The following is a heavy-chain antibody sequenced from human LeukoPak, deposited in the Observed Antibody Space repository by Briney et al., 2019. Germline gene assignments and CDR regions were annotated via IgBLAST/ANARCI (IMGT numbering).Heavy chain of an antibody. CDR3: AKVMSVTVVVHDAFDI. D-gene: IGHD3-22*01. CDR1: GFIFSNYA. J-gene: IGHJ3*02. V-gene: IGHV3-23*01. CDR2: LSGSGGST. Sequence: GGSLRLSCAASGFIFSNYAMSWVRQAPGKGLEWVSALSGSGGSTYYADSVRGRFTISRDNSKNTLYLQMTSLRAEDTAVYYCAKVMSVTVVVHDAFDIWGQGTMVTVSS.